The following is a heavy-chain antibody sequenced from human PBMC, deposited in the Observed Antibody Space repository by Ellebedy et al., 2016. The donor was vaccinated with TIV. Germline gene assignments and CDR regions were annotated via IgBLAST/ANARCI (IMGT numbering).Heavy chain of an antibody. D-gene: IGHD3-10*01. V-gene: IGHV3-13*01. Sequence: GGSLRLSCAASGFTFSSYDMHWVRQATGKGLEWVSAIGTAGDTYYPGSVKGRFTISRDNAKNSLYLQMNSLRAEDTAVYYCARENYGSGSYVSDYWGQGTLVTVSS. CDR3: ARENYGSGSYVSDY. CDR2: IGTAGDT. CDR1: GFTFSSYD. J-gene: IGHJ4*02.